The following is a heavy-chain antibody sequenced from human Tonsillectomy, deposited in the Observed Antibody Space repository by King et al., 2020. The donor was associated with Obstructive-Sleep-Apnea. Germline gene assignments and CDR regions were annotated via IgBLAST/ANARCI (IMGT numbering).Heavy chain of an antibody. D-gene: IGHD3-10*01. CDR1: GFTFSTYS. Sequence: VQLVESGGGLVKPGGSLRLSCAASGFTFSTYSMNWVRQAPGKGLEWVSSISSSSSYIYYADSVKGRFTISRDNAKNSLYLQMNSLRAEDTAVYYCARDRGGDYYYGMDVWGQGTTVTVSS. CDR2: ISSSSSYI. CDR3: ARDRGGDYYYGMDV. J-gene: IGHJ6*02. V-gene: IGHV3-21*01.